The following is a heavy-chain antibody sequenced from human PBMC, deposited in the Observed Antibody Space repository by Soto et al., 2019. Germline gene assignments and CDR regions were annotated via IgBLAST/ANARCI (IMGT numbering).Heavy chain of an antibody. CDR1: GFSFSSYG. V-gene: IGHV3-30*03. CDR3: ARDTYYHDSSGYYSLDD. Sequence: QVQLVESGGGVVQPGRSLRLSCTASGFSFSSYGMHWVRQAPGKGLEWLAVISYDGSSQHYVDSVKGRFTISRDNSKNTVWLQMNSLRVEGTAVYYCARDTYYHDSSGYYSLDDWGQGTLVTVPA. D-gene: IGHD3-22*01. J-gene: IGHJ4*02. CDR2: ISYDGSSQ.